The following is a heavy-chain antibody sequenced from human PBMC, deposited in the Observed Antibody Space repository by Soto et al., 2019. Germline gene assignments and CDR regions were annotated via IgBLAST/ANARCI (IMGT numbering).Heavy chain of an antibody. D-gene: IGHD3-16*01. CDR3: EAEMTFGKLTVV. J-gene: IGHJ6*02. Sequence: SVKVSCKASGDTDTNYVISWVRQAPGQGLEWMGGIFPKFGTTYSAQKLQDRLTITADESTSTVYMQLSSLRLDDTAVYFCEAEMTFGKLTVVWGQGTTVTVSS. V-gene: IGHV1-69*13. CDR2: IFPKFGTT. CDR1: GDTDTNYV.